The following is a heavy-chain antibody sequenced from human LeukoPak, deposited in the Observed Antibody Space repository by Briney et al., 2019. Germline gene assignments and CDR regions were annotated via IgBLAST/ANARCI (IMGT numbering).Heavy chain of an antibody. CDR1: GFTFRSYT. V-gene: IGHV3-23*01. CDR2: ISGTGFTT. Sequence: GSLRLSCAASGFTFRSYTMSWVRQAPGKGLEWISVISGTGFTTYHTDSVKGRFTISRDSSKNTLFLHMNTLRAEDTAIYYCAKDRTVGASYWYFDLWGRGTLVTVSS. CDR3: AKDRTVGASYWYFDL. D-gene: IGHD1-26*01. J-gene: IGHJ2*01.